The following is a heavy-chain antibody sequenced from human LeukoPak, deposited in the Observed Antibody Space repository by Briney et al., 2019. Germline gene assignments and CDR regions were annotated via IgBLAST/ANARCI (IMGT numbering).Heavy chain of an antibody. CDR1: RYTFTSYD. Sequence: ASVKVSCKASRYTFTSYDINWVREAAGQGLEWMGWTNPNTGRTGFAQRFQGRLSMTRDTSISTAYMELSSLRSDDTAVYYCARLSQTPDYYSNGGYYFLGYWGQGTPVTVSS. CDR2: TNPNTGRT. CDR3: ARLSQTPDYYSNGGYYFLGY. D-gene: IGHD3-22*01. V-gene: IGHV1-8*01. J-gene: IGHJ4*02.